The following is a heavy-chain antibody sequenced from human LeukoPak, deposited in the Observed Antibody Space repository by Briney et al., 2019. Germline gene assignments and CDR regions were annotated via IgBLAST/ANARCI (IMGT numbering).Heavy chain of an antibody. CDR2: FSAYNGNT. V-gene: IGHV1-18*01. Sequence: ASVKVSFKASGYTFTIYGISWVRQAPGQGLEWMGWFSAYNGNTNYAQKLQGRVTMTTDTSTSTAYMELRSLRSDDTAVYYCARGFVVVPAAILGWFDPWGQGTLVTVSS. CDR1: GYTFTIYG. CDR3: ARGFVVVPAAILGWFDP. J-gene: IGHJ5*02. D-gene: IGHD2-2*01.